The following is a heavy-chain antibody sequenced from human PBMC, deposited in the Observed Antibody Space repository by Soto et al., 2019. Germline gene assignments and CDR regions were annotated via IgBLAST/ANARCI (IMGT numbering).Heavy chain of an antibody. CDR3: ARLKYYDILTGPHVDY. CDR2: IYYSGST. D-gene: IGHD3-9*01. Sequence: TLSLTCTVSGGSISSSSYYWGWIRQPPGKGLEWIGSIYYSGSTYYNPSLKSRVTISVDTSKNQFSLKLSSVTAADTAVYYCARLKYYDILTGPHVDYWGQGTLVTVSS. J-gene: IGHJ4*02. V-gene: IGHV4-39*01. CDR1: GGSISSSSYY.